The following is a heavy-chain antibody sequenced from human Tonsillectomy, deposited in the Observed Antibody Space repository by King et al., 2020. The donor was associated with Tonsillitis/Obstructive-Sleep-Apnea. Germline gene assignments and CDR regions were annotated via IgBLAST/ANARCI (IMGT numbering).Heavy chain of an antibody. Sequence: QLVQSGGGLVQPGGPLRLSCAASGFTVSSNYMSWVRQAPGKGLEWVSVIYSGGSTNFADSVKGRFTISRDNSKNTLYLQMNSLRAEDTAVYYCAREGEMVQGVGYWGQGTLVTVSS. D-gene: IGHD3-10*01. CDR3: AREGEMVQGVGY. V-gene: IGHV3-66*01. CDR2: IYSGGST. CDR1: GFTVSSNY. J-gene: IGHJ4*02.